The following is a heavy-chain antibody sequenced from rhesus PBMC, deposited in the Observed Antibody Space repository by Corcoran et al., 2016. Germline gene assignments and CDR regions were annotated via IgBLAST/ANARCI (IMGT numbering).Heavy chain of an antibody. D-gene: IGHD2-2*01. Sequence: QVQLVQSGAEVKKPGSSVKVSCKASGYTFTDYYMHWVRQAPRQGLEWMGWINPYNGNTKYAQKSQGIVTMTRDTSTSTAYMELSSLGSEDTAVYYCGGAPCGNYVDYWGQGGLVTVSS. V-gene: IGHV1S2*01. CDR2: INPYNGNT. CDR3: GGAPCGNYVDY. J-gene: IGHJ4*01. CDR1: GYTFTDYY.